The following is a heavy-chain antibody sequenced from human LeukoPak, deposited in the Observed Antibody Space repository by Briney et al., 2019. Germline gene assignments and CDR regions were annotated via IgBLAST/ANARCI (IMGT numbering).Heavy chain of an antibody. D-gene: IGHD1-26*01. CDR3: ARDGEWELLGGYYFDY. CDR2: INTDGSST. J-gene: IGHJ4*02. Sequence: PGGSLRLSCAASGFTFSSYWMHWVRQAPGKGLVWVSRINTDGSSTSYADSVKGRFTISRDNAKNTLYLQMSSLRAEDMAVYYCARDGEWELLGGYYFDYWGQGTLVTVSS. CDR1: GFTFSSYW. V-gene: IGHV3-74*01.